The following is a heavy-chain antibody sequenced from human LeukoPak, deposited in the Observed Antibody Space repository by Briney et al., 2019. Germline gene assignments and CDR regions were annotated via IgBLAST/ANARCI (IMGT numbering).Heavy chain of an antibody. Sequence: ASVKVSYKASGYTFTSYAMHWVRQAPGQRLEWMGWINAGNGNTKYSQKFQGRVTITRDTSASTAYMELSSLRSEDTAVYYCARSAGYSSGWYIGWLDPWGQGTLVTVSS. CDR2: INAGNGNT. V-gene: IGHV1-3*01. D-gene: IGHD6-19*01. CDR1: GYTFTSYA. CDR3: ARSAGYSSGWYIGWLDP. J-gene: IGHJ5*02.